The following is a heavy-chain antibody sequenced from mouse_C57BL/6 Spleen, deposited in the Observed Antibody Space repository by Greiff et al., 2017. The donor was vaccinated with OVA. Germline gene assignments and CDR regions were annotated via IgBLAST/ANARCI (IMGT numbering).Heavy chain of an antibody. J-gene: IGHJ2*01. CDR2: IDPSDSYT. V-gene: IGHV1-59*01. CDR3: AKFPGDY. Sequence: QVQLQQPGAELVRPGTSVKLSCKASGYTFTSYWMHWVKQRPGQGLEWIGVIDPSDSYTNYNQKFKGKATLTVDTSSSTAYMQLSSLTSEDSAVYYCAKFPGDYWGQGTTLTVSS. CDR1: GYTFTSYW.